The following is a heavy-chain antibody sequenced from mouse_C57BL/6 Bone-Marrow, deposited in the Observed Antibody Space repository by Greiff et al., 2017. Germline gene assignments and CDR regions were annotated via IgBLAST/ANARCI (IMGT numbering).Heavy chain of an antibody. J-gene: IGHJ2*01. CDR1: GYTFTNYW. CDR3: ARTSHDGYYGYYFDY. CDR2: IYPGGGYT. D-gene: IGHD2-3*01. V-gene: IGHV1-63*01. Sequence: QVQLKQSGAELVRPGTSVKMSCKASGYTFTNYWIGWAKQRPGHGLEWIGDIYPGGGYTNYNEKFKGKATLTADQSSSTAYLQFSSLTSEDSAIYYCARTSHDGYYGYYFDYWGQGTTLTVSS.